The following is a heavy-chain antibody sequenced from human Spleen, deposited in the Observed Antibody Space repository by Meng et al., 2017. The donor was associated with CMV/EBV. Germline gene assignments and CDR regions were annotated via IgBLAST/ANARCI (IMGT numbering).Heavy chain of an antibody. D-gene: IGHD4-17*01. CDR3: ARDGLGENYGLVGMDV. CDR1: GFILRDHY. CDR2: TRNKANSYTT. J-gene: IGHJ6*02. V-gene: IGHV3-72*01. Sequence: GESLKISCAASGFILRDHYMDWVRQAPGKGLEWVGRTRNKANSYTTDYAASVKGRFSISRDDPRNSLYLQMRSLKIEDTAVYYCARDGLGENYGLVGMDVWGQGTTVTVSS.